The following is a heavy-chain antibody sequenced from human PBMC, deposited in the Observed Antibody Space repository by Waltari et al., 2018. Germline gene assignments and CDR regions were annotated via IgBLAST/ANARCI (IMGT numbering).Heavy chain of an antibody. CDR3: ARGPLQNPLQH. J-gene: IGHJ1*01. CDR1: GGTFSNHG. Sequence: QVQLVQSGAEVKKPGSSVKVSCKASGGTFSNHGINWVRQAPGQGLEWLGGIIPIFGPANYAQKFQGRVTITGDESTRTAHMELSSLRSDDTAVYYCARGPLQNPLQHWGQGTLVTVSS. V-gene: IGHV1-69*12. CDR2: IIPIFGPA.